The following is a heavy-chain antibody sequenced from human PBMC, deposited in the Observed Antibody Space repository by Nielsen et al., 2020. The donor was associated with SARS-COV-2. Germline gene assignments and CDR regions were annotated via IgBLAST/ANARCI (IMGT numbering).Heavy chain of an antibody. CDR3: AREVVVVVAASGLYYYYGMDV. CDR2: IYYSGST. Sequence: WIRQPPGKGLEWIGYIYYSGSTYYNPSLKSRVTISVDTSKNQFSLKLSSVTAADTAVYYCAREVVVVVAASGLYYYYGMDVWGQGTTVTVSS. V-gene: IGHV4-31*02. D-gene: IGHD2-15*01. J-gene: IGHJ6*02.